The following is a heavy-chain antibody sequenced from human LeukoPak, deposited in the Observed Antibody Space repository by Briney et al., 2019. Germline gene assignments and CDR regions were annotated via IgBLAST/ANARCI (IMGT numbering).Heavy chain of an antibody. J-gene: IGHJ5*02. CDR1: GYTFTNYG. V-gene: IGHV1-18*01. CDR2: ISTYNGHT. D-gene: IGHD4-23*01. CDR3: ARDHAAGWELPLNWFDP. Sequence: GASVKVSCKASGYTFTNYGINWVRQAPGQGLEWMGWISTYNGHTNYAQKLQGRVTMTTDTSTSTAYMELRSLRSDDTAAYYCARDHAAGWELPLNWFDPWGQGTLVTVSS.